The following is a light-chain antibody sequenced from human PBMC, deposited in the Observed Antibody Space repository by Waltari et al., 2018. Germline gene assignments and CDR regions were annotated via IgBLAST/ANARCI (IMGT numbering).Light chain of an antibody. V-gene: IGLV3-25*03. CDR2: RDT. J-gene: IGLJ1*01. CDR1: TLPRQS. CDR3: QSTDTTGTFV. Sequence: SSELRQPPSVSVSQGQTATITSSGHTLPRQSAYWYQQKAGQAPVLVISRDTERPSGIPDRFSGSSSGATVTLTISEVQAEDEADYYCQSTDTTGTFVFGTGT.